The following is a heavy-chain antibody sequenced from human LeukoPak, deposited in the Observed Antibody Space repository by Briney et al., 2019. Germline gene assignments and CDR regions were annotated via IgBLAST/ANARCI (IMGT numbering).Heavy chain of an antibody. Sequence: GGSLRLSCAASGFTFSSYAMHWVRQAPGKGLEWVAVISYDGSNKYYADSVKGRFTISRDNSKNTLYLQKNSLRAEDTAVYYCYSSSHYDAFDIWGQGTMVTVSS. J-gene: IGHJ3*02. D-gene: IGHD6-6*01. CDR3: YSSSHYDAFDI. CDR2: ISYDGSNK. CDR1: GFTFSSYA. V-gene: IGHV3-30-3*01.